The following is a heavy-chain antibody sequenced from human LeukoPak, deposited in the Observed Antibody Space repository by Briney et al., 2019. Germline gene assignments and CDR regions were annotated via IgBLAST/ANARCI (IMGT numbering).Heavy chain of an antibody. V-gene: IGHV4-39*07. Sequence: SETLSLTCTVSGGSVSSSSYYWGWIRQPPGKGLEWIGSIYYSGSTYYNPSLKSRVTISVDTSKNQFSLKLSSVTAADTAVYYCARDPYRVEPLFDPWGQGTLVTVSS. CDR1: GGSVSSSSYY. D-gene: IGHD1-14*01. CDR2: IYYSGST. J-gene: IGHJ5*02. CDR3: ARDPYRVEPLFDP.